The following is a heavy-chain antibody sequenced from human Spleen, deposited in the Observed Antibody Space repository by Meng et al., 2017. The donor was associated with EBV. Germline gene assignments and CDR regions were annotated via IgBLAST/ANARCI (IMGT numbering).Heavy chain of an antibody. D-gene: IGHD2-15*01. CDR2: IHHSGGT. V-gene: IGHV4-4*02. Sequence: QGQLGGSGPGLVRPSGTLSLTCAVSRGFITSGDWWSWVRQSPGKGLEWIGEIHHSGGTSYNPSLKSRVTISLDMSKDQFSLRLSSVTAADTAVYYCVGGDEGRGYFHSWGQGTLVTVSS. CDR1: RGFITSGDW. J-gene: IGHJ4*02. CDR3: VGGDEGRGYFHS.